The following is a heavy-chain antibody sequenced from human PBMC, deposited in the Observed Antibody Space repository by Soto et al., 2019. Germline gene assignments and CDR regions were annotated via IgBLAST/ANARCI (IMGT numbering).Heavy chain of an antibody. D-gene: IGHD6-13*01. Sequence: QVQLVQSGAEVKKPGSSVKVSCKASGGTFSSYTISWVRQAPGQGLEWMGRIIAILGIANYAQKFQGRVTITADKSTSTAYMELSSLRSEDTAVYYCAREGYSSSWNWFDPWGQGTLVTVSS. CDR2: IIAILGIA. CDR1: GGTFSSYT. V-gene: IGHV1-69*08. CDR3: AREGYSSSWNWFDP. J-gene: IGHJ5*02.